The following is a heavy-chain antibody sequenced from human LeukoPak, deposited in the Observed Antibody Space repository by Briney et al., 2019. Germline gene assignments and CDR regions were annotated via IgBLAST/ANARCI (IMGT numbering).Heavy chain of an antibody. V-gene: IGHV4-34*01. J-gene: IGHJ4*02. CDR1: GGSFSGYY. CDR3: ARGRDIVVVPAARIGFDY. Sequence: SETLSLTCAVYGGSFSGYYWSWIRQPPEKGLEWIGEINHSGSTNYNPSLKSRVTISVDTSKNQFSLKLSSVTAADTAVYYCARGRDIVVVPAARIGFDYWGQGTLVTVSS. D-gene: IGHD2-2*01. CDR2: INHSGST.